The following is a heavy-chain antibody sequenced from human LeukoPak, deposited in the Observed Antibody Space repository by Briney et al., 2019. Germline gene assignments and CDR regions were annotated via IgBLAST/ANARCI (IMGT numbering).Heavy chain of an antibody. V-gene: IGHV1-69*04. CDR3: ARRGRNSGYDF. D-gene: IGHD5-12*01. J-gene: IGHJ4*02. CDR2: IIPIFGIA. Sequence: SVKVSCKASGGTFSSYAMSWVRQAPGQGLEWMGRIIPIFGIANYAQKFQGRVTITADKSTSTAYMELSSLRSEDTAVYYCARRGRNSGYDFWGQGTLVTVSS. CDR1: GGTFSSYA.